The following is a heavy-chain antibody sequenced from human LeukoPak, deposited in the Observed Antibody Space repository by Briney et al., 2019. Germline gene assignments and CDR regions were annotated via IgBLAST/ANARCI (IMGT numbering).Heavy chain of an antibody. D-gene: IGHD3-16*02. J-gene: IGHJ5*02. CDR3: ARARGSYRFQDGFDP. CDR1: GGSISSYY. Sequence: SETLSLTCTVSGGSISSYYWSWIRQPPGKGLEWIGYIYYSGSTNYNPSLKSRVTISVDTSKNQFSLKLSSVTAADTAVYYCARARGSYRFQDGFDPWGQGTLVTVSS. V-gene: IGHV4-59*01. CDR2: IYYSGST.